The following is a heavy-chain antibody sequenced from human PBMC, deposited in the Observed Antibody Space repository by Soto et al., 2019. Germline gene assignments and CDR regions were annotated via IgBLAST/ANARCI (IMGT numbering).Heavy chain of an antibody. CDR2: IIPIFGTA. J-gene: IGHJ6*02. D-gene: IGHD5-18*01. Sequence: QVQLVQSGAEVKKPGSSVKVSCKASGGTFSSYAISWVRQAPGQGLEWMGGIIPIFGTANYAQKFQGRVRITADESTRKAYMELSSLRSEDTAVYYCARGEDRSADTAMDFYYYYYGMDVWGQGTTVTVSS. CDR3: ARGEDRSADTAMDFYYYYYGMDV. V-gene: IGHV1-69*12. CDR1: GGTFSSYA.